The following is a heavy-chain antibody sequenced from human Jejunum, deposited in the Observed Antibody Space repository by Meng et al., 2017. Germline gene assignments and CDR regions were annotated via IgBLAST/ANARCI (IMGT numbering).Heavy chain of an antibody. CDR1: GFTFSSYE. J-gene: IGHJ6*02. CDR3: VSARRMDV. V-gene: IGHV3-48*03. Sequence: GESLKISCAASGFTFSSYEMNWVRQAPGKGLEWISYISGSSSTIYYADSVQGRFTISRDNAENSLYLQMNSLRVEDTAVYYCVSARRMDVWGQGTTVTVSS. CDR2: ISGSSSTI.